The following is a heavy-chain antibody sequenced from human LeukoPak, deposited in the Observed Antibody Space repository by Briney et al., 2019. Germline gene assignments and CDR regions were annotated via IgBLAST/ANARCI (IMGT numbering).Heavy chain of an antibody. CDR2: ISNTGSSI. CDR1: RFTFNDYS. J-gene: IGHJ4*02. Sequence: GGSLRLSCAASRFTFNDYSMTWIRQAPGKGLEWVSSISNTGSSINYADSVKGRFNISRDNAKKSLYLQMNSLRAEDTAVYYCARAFGGHDEWYYFDYWGQGTLVTVSS. V-gene: IGHV3-11*01. CDR3: ARAFGGHDEWYYFDY. D-gene: IGHD5-12*01.